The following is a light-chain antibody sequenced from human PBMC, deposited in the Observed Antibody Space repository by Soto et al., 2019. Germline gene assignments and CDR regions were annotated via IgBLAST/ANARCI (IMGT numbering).Light chain of an antibody. Sequence: QSALTQPASVSGSPGQSITISCTGTSSDVGGYNYVSWYQQHPGKAPKLIIYEGSKRPSGVSSRFSGSKSGNTASLTISGLQADDDGDYYCSSYAGGSSMVFGGGTKLTVL. CDR3: SSYAGGSSMV. CDR2: EGS. J-gene: IGLJ3*02. CDR1: SSDVGGYNY. V-gene: IGLV2-23*01.